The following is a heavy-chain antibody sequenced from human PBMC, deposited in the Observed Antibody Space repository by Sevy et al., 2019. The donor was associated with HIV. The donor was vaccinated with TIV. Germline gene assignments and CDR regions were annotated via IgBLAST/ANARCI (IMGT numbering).Heavy chain of an antibody. V-gene: IGHV3-30*18. Sequence: GGSLRLSCAASGFNIRVYWMLWVRQAPGKGLEWVAVISYHGRDKFYANSVKGRSTISRDNSKNILYLQMISLRAEDTAVYYCAKDFTGYNGMDVWGQGTMVTVSS. CDR3: AKDFTGYNGMDV. CDR1: GFNIRVYW. J-gene: IGHJ6*02. D-gene: IGHD3-9*01. CDR2: ISYHGRDK.